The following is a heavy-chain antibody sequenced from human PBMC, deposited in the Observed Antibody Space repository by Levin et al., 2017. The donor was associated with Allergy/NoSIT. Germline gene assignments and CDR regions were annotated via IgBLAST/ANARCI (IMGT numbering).Heavy chain of an antibody. CDR2: IYYSGST. V-gene: IGHV4-31*03. CDR3: ARELTSYGDPPHIDY. J-gene: IGHJ4*02. CDR1: GGSISSGGYY. D-gene: IGHD4-17*01. Sequence: SQTLSLTCTVSGGSISSGGYYWSWIRQHPGKGLEWIGYIYYSGSTYYNPSLKSRVTISVDTSKNQFSLKLSSVTAADTAVYYCARELTSYGDPPHIDYWGQGTLVTVSS.